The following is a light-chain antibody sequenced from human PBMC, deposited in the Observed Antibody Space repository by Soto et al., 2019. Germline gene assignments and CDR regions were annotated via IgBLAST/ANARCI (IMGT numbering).Light chain of an antibody. Sequence: VLTQPPSASGTPGQRVTISCSGSSSNIGSNYVYWYQQLPGTAPKLLIYSNNQRPSGVPDRFSGSKSGTSASLAISGLRSEDEADYYCAAWDDSLSAPYVFGTGTKVTVL. CDR3: AAWDDSLSAPYV. J-gene: IGLJ1*01. CDR2: SNN. CDR1: SSNIGSNY. V-gene: IGLV1-47*02.